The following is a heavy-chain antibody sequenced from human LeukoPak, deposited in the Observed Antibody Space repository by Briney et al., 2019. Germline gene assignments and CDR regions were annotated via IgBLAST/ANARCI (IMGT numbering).Heavy chain of an antibody. J-gene: IGHJ6*03. CDR1: GFTFSSYD. CDR2: IRYDGSNK. D-gene: IGHD6-19*01. CDR3: AKGSKAVLFTRDHYMDV. Sequence: GGTLRLSCAASGFTFSSYDIHWVRQAPGKGLEWVAFIRYDGSNKYYADSVRGRFTISRDNSKNTLYLQMNSLRAEDTAVYFCAKGSKAVLFTRDHYMDVWGKGTTVTISS. V-gene: IGHV3-30*02.